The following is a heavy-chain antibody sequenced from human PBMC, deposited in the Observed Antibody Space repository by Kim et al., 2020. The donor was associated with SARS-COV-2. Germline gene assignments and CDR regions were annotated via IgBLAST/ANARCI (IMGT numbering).Heavy chain of an antibody. CDR2: IYSGGST. CDR1: GFTVSSNY. V-gene: IGHV3-53*04. J-gene: IGHJ3*02. Sequence: GGSLRLSCAASGFTVSSNYMSWVRQAPGKGLEWVSVIYSGGSTYYADSVKGRFTISRHNSKNTLYLQMNSLRAEDTAVYYCASDSSSGSVDAFDIWGQGTMVTVSS. CDR3: ASDSSSGSVDAFDI. D-gene: IGHD3-22*01.